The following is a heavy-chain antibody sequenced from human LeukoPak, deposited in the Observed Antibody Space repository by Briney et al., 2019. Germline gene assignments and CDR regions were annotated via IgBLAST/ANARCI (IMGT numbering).Heavy chain of an antibody. V-gene: IGHV3-74*01. J-gene: IGHJ4*02. CDR2: ISTDGSST. D-gene: IGHD6-19*01. CDR1: GFTFSSYW. Sequence: GGSLRLSCAASGFTFSSYWMHWVRQAPGKGLVWVSRISTDGSSTTYADSVKGRFTISRDNAKNTLFLQMNGLRAEDTAVYYCARVSLSSGCLSNWGQGTLVTVSS. CDR3: ARVSLSSGCLSN.